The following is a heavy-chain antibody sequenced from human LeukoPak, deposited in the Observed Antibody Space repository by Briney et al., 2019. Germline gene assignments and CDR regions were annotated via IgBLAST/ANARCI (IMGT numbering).Heavy chain of an antibody. J-gene: IGHJ4*02. CDR3: AKEVQYYDILTGEFDY. V-gene: IGHV3-9*01. Sequence: PGGSLRLSCAASGFTFDDYAMHWVRQAPGKGLEWVSGISWNSGSIGYADSVKGRFTISRDNAKNSLYLQMNSLRAEDTALYYCAKEVQYYDILTGEFDYWGQGTLVTVSS. CDR1: GFTFDDYA. CDR2: ISWNSGSI. D-gene: IGHD3-9*01.